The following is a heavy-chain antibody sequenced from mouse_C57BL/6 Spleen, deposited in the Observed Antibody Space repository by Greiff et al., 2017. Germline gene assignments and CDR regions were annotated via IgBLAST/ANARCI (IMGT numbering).Heavy chain of an antibody. Sequence: VQLQQPGAELVKPGASVKMSCKASGYTFTSYWLTWVKQRPGQGLEWIGDIYPGSGSTNYNEKFKSKATLTVDTSSSTAYMQLSSLTSEDSAVYYCANYYGSSYGWYFDVWGTGTTVTVSS. CDR1: GYTFTSYW. D-gene: IGHD1-1*01. CDR2: IYPGSGST. V-gene: IGHV1-55*01. CDR3: ANYYGSSYGWYFDV. J-gene: IGHJ1*03.